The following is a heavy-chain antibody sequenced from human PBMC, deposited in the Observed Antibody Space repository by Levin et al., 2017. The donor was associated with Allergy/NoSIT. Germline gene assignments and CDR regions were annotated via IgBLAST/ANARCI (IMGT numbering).Heavy chain of an antibody. CDR3: ARQLGNFWSGYNYFDY. J-gene: IGHJ4*02. Sequence: SCAASGFTFSSYEMNWVRQAPGKGLEWVSYISSSGSTIYYADSVKGRFTISRDNAKNSLYLQMNSLRAEDTALYYCARQLGNFWSGYNYFDYWGQGTLVTVSS. D-gene: IGHD3-3*01. CDR1: GFTFSSYE. V-gene: IGHV3-48*03. CDR2: ISSSGSTI.